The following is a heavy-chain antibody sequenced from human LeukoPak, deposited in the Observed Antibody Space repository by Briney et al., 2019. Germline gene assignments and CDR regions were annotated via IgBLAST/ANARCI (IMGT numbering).Heavy chain of an antibody. CDR1: GGSISSGSYY. CDR2: IYTSGST. J-gene: IGHJ5*02. V-gene: IGHV4-61*02. D-gene: IGHD6-13*01. Sequence: SQTLSLTCTVSGGSISSGSYYWSWIRQPAGKGLEWIGRIYTSGSTNYNLSLKSRVTISLDTSKNQFSLKLSSVTAADTAVYYCAREHSSSWHGVWFDPWGQGTLVTVSS. CDR3: AREHSSSWHGVWFDP.